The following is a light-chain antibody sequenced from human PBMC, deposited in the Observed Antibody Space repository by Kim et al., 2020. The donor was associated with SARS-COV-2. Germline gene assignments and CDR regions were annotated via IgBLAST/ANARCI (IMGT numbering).Light chain of an antibody. V-gene: IGLV3-1*01. CDR1: KLGDKY. J-gene: IGLJ2*01. CDR2: QDS. CDR3: QAWDSSTRVV. Sequence: SYELTQPPSVSVSPGQTASITCSGDKLGDKYACWYQQKPGQSPVLVIYQDSKRPSGIPERFSGSNSGNPATLTISGTQAMDEADYYCQAWDSSTRVVFGG.